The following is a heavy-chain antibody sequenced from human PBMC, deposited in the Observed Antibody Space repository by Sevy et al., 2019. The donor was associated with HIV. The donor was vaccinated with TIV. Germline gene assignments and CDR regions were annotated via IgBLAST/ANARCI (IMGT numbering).Heavy chain of an antibody. V-gene: IGHV1-2*06. CDR2: INPNSGAT. J-gene: IGHJ4*02. CDR1: GYTFTVYS. Sequence: ASVKVSCKASGYTFTVYSLHWVRQAPGQGLEWMGRINPNSGATNYAQKFQGRVTMTRDTSISPAYMELSRLRSDDTAVYYCARGVAVPAQGHFEYWGQGTLVTVSS. D-gene: IGHD2-2*01. CDR3: ARGVAVPAQGHFEY.